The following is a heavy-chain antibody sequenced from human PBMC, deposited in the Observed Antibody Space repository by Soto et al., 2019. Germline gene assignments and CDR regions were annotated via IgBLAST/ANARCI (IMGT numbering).Heavy chain of an antibody. CDR1: GGSISSYY. CDR2: IYYSGST. Sequence: SETLSLTCTVSGGSISSYYWSWIRQPPGKGLEWIGYIYYSGSTNYNPSLKSRVTISVDTSKSQFSLKLSSVTAADTAVYYCAREGGYGLYYFDYWGQGTLVTVSS. CDR3: AREGGYGLYYFDY. J-gene: IGHJ4*02. D-gene: IGHD5-18*01. V-gene: IGHV4-59*01.